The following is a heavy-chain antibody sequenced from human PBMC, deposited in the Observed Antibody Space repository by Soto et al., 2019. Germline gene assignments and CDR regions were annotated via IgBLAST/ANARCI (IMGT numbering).Heavy chain of an antibody. V-gene: IGHV4-59*08. CDR1: GGSISSYY. CDR2: IYYSGST. D-gene: IGHD1-26*01. CDR3: ATQEVGGSYVYTFDP. Sequence: SETLSLTCTVSGGSISSYYWSWIRQPPGKGLEWIGYIYYSGSTNYNPSLKSRVTISVDTSKNQFSLKLSSVTAADTAIYYCATQEVGGSYVYTFDPWGQGTLVTISS. J-gene: IGHJ5*02.